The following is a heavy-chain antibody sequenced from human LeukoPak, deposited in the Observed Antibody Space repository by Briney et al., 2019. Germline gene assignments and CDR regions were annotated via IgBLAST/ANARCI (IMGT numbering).Heavy chain of an antibody. CDR1: GGSISSSSYY. J-gene: IGHJ3*02. CDR3: ARHRRSYYYGSGGAFDI. CDR2: IYYSGST. V-gene: IGHV4-39*01. D-gene: IGHD3-10*01. Sequence: SETLSLTCTVSGGSISSSSYYWGWIRQPPGKGLEWIGSIYYSGSTYYNPSLKSRVTISVDTSKNQFSLKLSPVTAADTAVYYCARHRRSYYYGSGGAFDIWGQGTMVTVSS.